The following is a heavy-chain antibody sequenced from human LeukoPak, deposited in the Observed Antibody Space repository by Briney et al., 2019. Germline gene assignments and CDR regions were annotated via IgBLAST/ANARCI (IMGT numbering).Heavy chain of an antibody. CDR3: ARGPSIAVAGSFDI. CDR2: SSRSGSTR. Sequence: GGSLRLSCAASGFTFSDYYMSWIRQAPGKGLEWVSNSSRSGSTRYYADSVKGRFTISRDNAKNSLYLQMNSLRAEDTAAYYCARGPSIAVAGSFDIWGQGTMVTVSS. V-gene: IGHV3-11*04. CDR1: GFTFSDYY. D-gene: IGHD6-19*01. J-gene: IGHJ3*02.